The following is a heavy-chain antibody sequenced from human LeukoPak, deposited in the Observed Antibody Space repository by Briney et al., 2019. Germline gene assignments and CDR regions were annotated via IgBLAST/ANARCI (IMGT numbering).Heavy chain of an antibody. V-gene: IGHV4-34*01. CDR1: GRSFSGSY. Sequence: SETLSLTCAVDGRSFSGSYWSWIRQPPGKGLEWIGDINQSGSTNYNPSLKSRVTISVDTSKTQFSLKLSSVTAADTAVYYCARGRYSTSRFFDYWGQGTLVTVSS. CDR3: ARGRYSTSRFFDY. CDR2: INQSGST. D-gene: IGHD6-6*01. J-gene: IGHJ4*02.